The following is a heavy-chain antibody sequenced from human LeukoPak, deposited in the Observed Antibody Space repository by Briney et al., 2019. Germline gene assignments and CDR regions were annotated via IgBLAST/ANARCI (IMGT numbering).Heavy chain of an antibody. CDR3: ARTIFGTMIVEG. CDR2: IYYSGST. Sequence: SETLSLTCTVSGGSISSSSYYWGWIRQPPGKGLEWIGSIYYSGSTYYNPSLKSRVTISVDTSKNQFSLKLSSVTAADTAVYYCARTIFGTMIVEGWGQGTLVTVSS. J-gene: IGHJ4*02. D-gene: IGHD3-22*01. V-gene: IGHV4-39*07. CDR1: GGSISSSSYY.